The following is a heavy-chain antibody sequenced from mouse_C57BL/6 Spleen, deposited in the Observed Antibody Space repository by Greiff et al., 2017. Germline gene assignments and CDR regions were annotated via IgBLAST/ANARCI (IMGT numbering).Heavy chain of an antibody. Sequence: QVQLQQSGAELVRPGTSVKVSCKASGYAFTNYLIEWVKQRPGQGLEWIGVINPGSGGTNYNEKFKGKATLTADKSSSTAYMQLSSLTSEDSAVYFGARWMVTTAMDYWGQGTSVTVSS. V-gene: IGHV1-54*01. CDR3: ARWMVTTAMDY. D-gene: IGHD2-2*01. J-gene: IGHJ4*01. CDR1: GYAFTNYL. CDR2: INPGSGGT.